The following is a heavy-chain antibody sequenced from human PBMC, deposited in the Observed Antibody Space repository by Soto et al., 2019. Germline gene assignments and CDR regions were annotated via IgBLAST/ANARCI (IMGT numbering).Heavy chain of an antibody. J-gene: IGHJ6*02. CDR1: GYTFTGYY. CDR3: AREVVSHYYYYGMDV. D-gene: IGHD2-15*01. V-gene: IGHV1-2*04. CDR2: INPNSGGT. Sequence: ASVKVSCKASGYTFTGYYMHWVRQAPGQGLEWMGWINPNSGGTNYAQKFQGWVTMTRDTSISTAYMGLSRLRSDDTAVYYCAREVVSHYYYYGMDVWGQGTTVTV.